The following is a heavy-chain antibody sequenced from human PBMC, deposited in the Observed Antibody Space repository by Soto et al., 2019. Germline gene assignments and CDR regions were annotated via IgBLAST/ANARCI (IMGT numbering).Heavy chain of an antibody. CDR2: IYYSGST. D-gene: IGHD3-3*01. Sequence: LSLTCTVSGGSISSSSYYWGWIRQPPGKGLEWIWSIYYSGSTYYNPSLKSRVTISVETSKNQFSLKLSSVTAADTAVYYCARLSQLRYDFWSGYHNYFDYWGQGTLVTVSS. V-gene: IGHV4-39*01. J-gene: IGHJ4*02. CDR3: ARLSQLRYDFWSGYHNYFDY. CDR1: GGSISSSSYY.